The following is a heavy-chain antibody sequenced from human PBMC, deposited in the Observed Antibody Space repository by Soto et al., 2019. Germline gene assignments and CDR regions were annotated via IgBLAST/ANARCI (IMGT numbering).Heavy chain of an antibody. Sequence: SDTLSLTCTVSGGSISSYYWSWIQQPPGKGLEWIGYIYYSGSTNYNPSLKSRVTISVDTSKNQFSLKLSSVTAADTAVYYCARGTWANYYYYGMDVWGQGTTVT. CDR2: IYYSGST. D-gene: IGHD1-26*01. V-gene: IGHV4-59*07. CDR1: GGSISSYY. CDR3: ARGTWANYYYYGMDV. J-gene: IGHJ6*02.